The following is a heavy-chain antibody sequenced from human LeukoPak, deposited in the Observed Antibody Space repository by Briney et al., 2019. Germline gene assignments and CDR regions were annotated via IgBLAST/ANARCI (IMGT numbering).Heavy chain of an antibody. CDR2: IRYDGSNK. J-gene: IGHJ4*02. D-gene: IGHD6-19*01. Sequence: GGSLRLSCAASGFTFSSYGMHWVRQAPGKGLEWVAFIRYDGSNKYYADSVKGRFTISRDNSKNTLYLQMSSLRAEDTAVYYCAKVDTKGSGWPYWGQGTLVTVSS. CDR3: AKVDTKGSGWPY. V-gene: IGHV3-30*02. CDR1: GFTFSSYG.